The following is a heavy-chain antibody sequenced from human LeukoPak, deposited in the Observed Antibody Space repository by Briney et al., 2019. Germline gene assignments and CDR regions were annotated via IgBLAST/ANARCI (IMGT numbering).Heavy chain of an antibody. CDR2: ISGSGDAT. CDR1: GFTLTSYA. CDR3: AKEWVGYLDY. D-gene: IGHD1-26*01. J-gene: IGHJ4*02. V-gene: IGHV3-23*01. Sequence: PGGSLRLSCAASGFTLTSYAMNWVRQAPGKGLEWVSAISGSGDATYYADSVKGRFTISRDNSKNTLYLQMNSLRAEDTAVYYCAKEWVGYLDYWGQGTLVTVSS.